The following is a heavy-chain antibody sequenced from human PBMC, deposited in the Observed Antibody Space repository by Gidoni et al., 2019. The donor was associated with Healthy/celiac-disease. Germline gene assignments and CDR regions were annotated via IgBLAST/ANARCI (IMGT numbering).Heavy chain of an antibody. CDR3: ARRKIAAALEWPSFDY. CDR1: GGTFSMYA. CDR2: TIPIFGTA. J-gene: IGHJ4*02. Sequence: QVQLVQSGAEVKKPGSSVKVSCMASGGTFSMYAISWVRQAPGQGLEWMGGTIPIFGTANYAQKFQGRVTITADESTSTAYMELSSLRSEDTAVYYCARRKIAAALEWPSFDYWGQGTLVTVSS. V-gene: IGHV1-69*01. D-gene: IGHD6-13*01.